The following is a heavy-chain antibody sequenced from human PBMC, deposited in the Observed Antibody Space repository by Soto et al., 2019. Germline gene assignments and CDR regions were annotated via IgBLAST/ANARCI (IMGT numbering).Heavy chain of an antibody. D-gene: IGHD3-10*01. V-gene: IGHV4-30-4*01. CDR2: IYYSGST. CDR1: GGSISSGDYY. Sequence: SETLSLTCTVSGGSISSGDYYWSWIRQPPGEGLEWIGYIYYSGSTYYNPSLKSRVTISVDTSKNQFSLKLSSVTAADTAVYYCAREGPQPQPTYYYGSGSSDWGQGTLVTVSS. J-gene: IGHJ4*02. CDR3: AREGPQPQPTYYYGSGSSD.